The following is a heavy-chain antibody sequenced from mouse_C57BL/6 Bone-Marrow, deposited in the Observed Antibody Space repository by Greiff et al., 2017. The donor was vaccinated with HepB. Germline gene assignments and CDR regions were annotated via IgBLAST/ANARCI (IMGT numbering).Heavy chain of an antibody. CDR1: GFSLTSYG. J-gene: IGHJ3*01. V-gene: IGHV2-2*01. CDR2: IWSGGST. Sequence: VQLVESGPGLVQPSQSLSITCTVSGFSLTSYGVHWVRQSPGKGLEWLGVIWSGGSTDYNAAFISRLSISKDNSKSQVFFKMNSLQADDTAIYYCATPLDSSGYRGFAYWGQGTLVTVSA. D-gene: IGHD3-2*02. CDR3: ATPLDSSGYRGFAY.